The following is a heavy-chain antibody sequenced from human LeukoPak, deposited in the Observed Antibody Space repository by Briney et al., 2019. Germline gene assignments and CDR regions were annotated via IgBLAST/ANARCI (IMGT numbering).Heavy chain of an antibody. CDR1: GYTFTSYD. J-gene: IGHJ4*02. CDR3: AREDLFFDY. V-gene: IGHV1-46*01. Sequence: GASVKVSCKASGYTFTSYDINWVRQATGQGLEWMGIINPSGGSTSYAQKFQGRVTMTRDTSTSTVYMELSSLRSEDTAVYYCAREDLFFDYWGQGTLVTVSS. CDR2: INPSGGST.